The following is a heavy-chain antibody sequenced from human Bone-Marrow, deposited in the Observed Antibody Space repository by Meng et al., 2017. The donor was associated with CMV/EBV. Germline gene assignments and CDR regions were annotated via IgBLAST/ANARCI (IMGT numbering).Heavy chain of an antibody. V-gene: IGHV3-11*01. CDR3: ARRGWSYYFVY. Sequence: SCPASGFPFSDSYMGWIRQAPGKGLEWISYISSSGNTIYYADSVKGRFTISRDNAKNSLYLQMNSLRAEDTAVYYCARRGWSYYFVYWGQGTLVTVSS. CDR2: ISSSGNTI. CDR1: GFPFSDSY. D-gene: IGHD2-15*01. J-gene: IGHJ4*02.